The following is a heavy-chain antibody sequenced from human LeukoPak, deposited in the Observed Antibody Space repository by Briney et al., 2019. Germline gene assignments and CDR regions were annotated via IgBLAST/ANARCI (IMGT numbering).Heavy chain of an antibody. Sequence: SVTLTCKVSRSTFSSYSISRVRVAPGQRNEWMGVIILIFGTANYAQKFQGTVTITPDESTSTAYMELSSLRSEDTAVYYCARDTSRYYYDSSGPLAVLDPWGHGTLATVSS. CDR1: RSTFSSYS. V-gene: IGHV1-69*13. D-gene: IGHD3-22*01. CDR2: IILIFGTA. CDR3: ARDTSRYYYDSSGPLAVLDP. J-gene: IGHJ5*02.